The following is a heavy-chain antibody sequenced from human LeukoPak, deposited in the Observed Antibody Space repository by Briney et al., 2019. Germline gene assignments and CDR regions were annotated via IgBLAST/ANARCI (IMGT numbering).Heavy chain of an antibody. V-gene: IGHV4-34*01. Sequence: SETLSLTCAVYGGSFSGYYWSWLRQPPGKGLEWIGEINHSGSTNYNPSLKSRVTISVDTSKNQFSLKLSSVTAADTAVYYCARAPRRPAPIDYWGQGTLVTVSS. J-gene: IGHJ4*02. CDR3: ARAPRRPAPIDY. CDR2: INHSGST. CDR1: GGSFSGYY.